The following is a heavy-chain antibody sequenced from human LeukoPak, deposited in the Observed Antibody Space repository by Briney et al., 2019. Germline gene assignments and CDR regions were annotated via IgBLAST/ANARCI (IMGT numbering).Heavy chain of an antibody. CDR1: GGSFSSYY. CDR2: IYTSGSS. Sequence: PSETLSLTCTVSGGSFSSYYWTWIRQPAGKGLEWIGRIYTSGSSNYNPSLKSRVTMSVDTSKNQFSLKLSSVTAADTAVYYCARDFYYYDSSGYSSYDAFDIWGQGTMVTVSS. V-gene: IGHV4-4*07. CDR3: ARDFYYYDSSGYSSYDAFDI. D-gene: IGHD3-22*01. J-gene: IGHJ3*02.